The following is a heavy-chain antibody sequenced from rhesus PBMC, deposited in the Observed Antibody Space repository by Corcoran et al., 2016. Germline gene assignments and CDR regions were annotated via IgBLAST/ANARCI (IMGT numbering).Heavy chain of an antibody. V-gene: IGHV4S10*01. CDR1: GGSISDSYR. CDR2: IYVSSTIT. D-gene: IGHD3-34*01. Sequence: QVQLQGSGPGVVKPSETLSLTCAVSGGSISDSYRWSWIRQPPGKGLEWIGYIYVSSTITHYNPSLKSRVTISKDTYKNQFSLKLSSVTAADTAVYYCARLRSGDYYSFDYWGQGVLVTVSS. J-gene: IGHJ4*01. CDR3: ARLRSGDYYSFDY.